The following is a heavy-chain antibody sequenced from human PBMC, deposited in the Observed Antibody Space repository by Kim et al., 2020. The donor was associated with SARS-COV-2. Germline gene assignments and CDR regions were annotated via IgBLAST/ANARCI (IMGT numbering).Heavy chain of an antibody. Sequence: GGSLRLSRAASGFTFRNYGMTWVRQAPGKGLEWVALIYRDASDTYYADSVKGRFSISRDNSKNTVYLQMNSLRAEDTAAYYCAKDAHVDCTGGSCMGWLVPWGQGNLVNVSS. D-gene: IGHD2-15*01. CDR3: AKDAHVDCTGGSCMGWLVP. J-gene: IGHJ5*02. CDR2: IYRDASDT. V-gene: IGHV3-23*03. CDR1: GFTFRNYG.